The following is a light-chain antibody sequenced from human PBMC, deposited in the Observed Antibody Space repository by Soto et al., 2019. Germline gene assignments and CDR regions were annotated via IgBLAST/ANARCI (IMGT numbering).Light chain of an antibody. CDR1: SSDVGGYNY. Sequence: SVLTQPASVSGSPGQSITISCTGSSSDVGGYNYVSWYQQFPGKAPKLMIYEVSNRPSGVSNRFSGSKSGNTASLTISGLQGEDEADYFCSSYTSSTTVVFGGGTKLTVL. CDR3: SSYTSSTTVV. J-gene: IGLJ3*02. CDR2: EVS. V-gene: IGLV2-14*01.